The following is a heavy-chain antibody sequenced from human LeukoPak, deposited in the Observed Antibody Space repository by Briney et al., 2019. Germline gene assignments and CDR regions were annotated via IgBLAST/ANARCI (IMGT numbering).Heavy chain of an antibody. CDR2: ISWNSGSI. CDR3: AKRYCSSTSCSFFDC. V-gene: IGHV3-9*01. CDR1: GFTFDDYA. Sequence: SGRSLRLSCAASGFTFDDYAMHWVRQAPGKGLEWVSGISWNSGSIGYADSVKGRFTISRDNAKNSLYLQMNSLRAEDTAVYHCAKRYCSSTSCSFFDCWGQGTLVTVSS. J-gene: IGHJ4*02. D-gene: IGHD2-2*01.